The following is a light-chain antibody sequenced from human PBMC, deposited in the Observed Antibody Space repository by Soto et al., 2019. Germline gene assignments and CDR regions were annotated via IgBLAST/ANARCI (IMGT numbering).Light chain of an antibody. CDR3: SSYTSSSTYV. CDR2: EVN. J-gene: IGLJ1*01. CDR1: SSDVGGYDY. Sequence: QSALTQPASVAGSPGQSITISCTGTSSDVGGYDYVSWYQQHPGKAPKLIIYEVNNRPSGVSHRFSGSKSGNTASLTISGLQAGDEADYYCSSYTSSSTYVFGTGTKVTVL. V-gene: IGLV2-14*01.